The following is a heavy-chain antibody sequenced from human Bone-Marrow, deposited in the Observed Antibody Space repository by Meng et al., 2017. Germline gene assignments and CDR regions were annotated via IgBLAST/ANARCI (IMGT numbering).Heavy chain of an antibody. J-gene: IGHJ6*02. CDR1: GYTFTSYD. CDR2: MNPNSGNT. Sequence: ASVKVSCKASGYTFTSYDINWVRQATGQGLEWMGWMNPNSGNTGYAQKFQGRVTITRNTSISTAYMELSSLRSEDTAVYYCARAQQLRYFDWLSLHTPIAEYYYYYGMDVWGQGTTVTVSS. CDR3: ARAQQLRYFDWLSLHTPIAEYYYYYGMDV. V-gene: IGHV1-8*03. D-gene: IGHD3-9*01.